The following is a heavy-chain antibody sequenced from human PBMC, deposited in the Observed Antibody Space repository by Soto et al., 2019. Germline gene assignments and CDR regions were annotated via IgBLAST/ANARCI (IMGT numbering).Heavy chain of an antibody. CDR2: IYYSGST. Sequence: PSETLSLTCTVSGGSISSYYWSWVRQPPGKGLEWIGYIYYSGSTNYNPSLKSRVTISVDTSKNQFSLKLSSVTAADTAVYYCARDRLDTSNWFDPWGQGTLVTVSS. CDR3: ARDRLDTSNWFDP. D-gene: IGHD5-18*01. CDR1: GGSISSYY. J-gene: IGHJ5*02. V-gene: IGHV4-59*01.